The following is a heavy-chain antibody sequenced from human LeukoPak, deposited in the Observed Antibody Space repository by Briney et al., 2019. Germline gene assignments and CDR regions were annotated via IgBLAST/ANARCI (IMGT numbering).Heavy chain of an antibody. CDR1: GFTFSSYG. Sequence: GGSLRLSCAASGFTFSSYGMHWVRQAPGKGLEWVAVIWYDGSNKYYADSVKGRFTISRDNSKNTLYLQMISLRAEDTAVYYCAKDRLPVTIPNYMDVWGKGTTVTVSS. V-gene: IGHV3-33*06. CDR2: IWYDGSNK. D-gene: IGHD3-3*01. CDR3: AKDRLPVTIPNYMDV. J-gene: IGHJ6*03.